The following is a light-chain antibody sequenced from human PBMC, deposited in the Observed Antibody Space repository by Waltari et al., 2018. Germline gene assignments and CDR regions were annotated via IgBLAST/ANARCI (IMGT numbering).Light chain of an antibody. CDR1: QSIDTF. J-gene: IGKJ1*01. V-gene: IGKV1-5*01. CDR2: TAS. CDR3: QHYNNYSGT. Sequence: DIQLTQSPSSLSASVGGRVAITCRASQSIDTFLNWYQQRPGKAPKVLMYTASTLGSGVPSRFSGSGSGTEFTLTINSLQPDDFATYYCQHYNNYSGTFGQGTRVEIK.